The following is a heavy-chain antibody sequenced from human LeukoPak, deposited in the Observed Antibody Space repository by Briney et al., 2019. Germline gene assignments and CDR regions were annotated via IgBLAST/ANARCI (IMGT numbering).Heavy chain of an antibody. CDR2: ISWNSGSI. J-gene: IGHJ4*02. D-gene: IGHD3-10*01. CDR1: GFTFDDYA. CDR3: AKGPNYYGSGSYADY. Sequence: GGSLRLSCAASGFTFDDYAMHWVRQAPGKGLEWVSGISWNSGSIGHADSVKGRFTISRDNAKNSLYLQMNSLRAEDTALYYCAKGPNYYGSGSYADYWGQGTLVTVSS. V-gene: IGHV3-9*01.